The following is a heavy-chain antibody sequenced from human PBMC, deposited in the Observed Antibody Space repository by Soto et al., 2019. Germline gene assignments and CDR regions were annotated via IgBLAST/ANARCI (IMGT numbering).Heavy chain of an antibody. D-gene: IGHD3-9*01. V-gene: IGHV1-18*04. Sequence: GASVKVSCKASGYTFTKFHLHWVRQAPGQGLEWMGWISAYNGNTNYAQKLQGRVTMTTDTSTSTAYMELRSLRSDDTAVYYCARDRDDILTGYSGPTQGRFDPWGQGTLVTVSS. CDR3: ARDRDDILTGYSGPTQGRFDP. CDR1: GYTFTKFH. J-gene: IGHJ5*02. CDR2: ISAYNGNT.